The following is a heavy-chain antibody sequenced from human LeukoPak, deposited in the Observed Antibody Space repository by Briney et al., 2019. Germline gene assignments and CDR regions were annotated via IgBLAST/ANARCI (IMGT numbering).Heavy chain of an antibody. Sequence: ASVKVSCKASGYTFTGYYMHWVRQAPGQGLEWMGWINPNSGGTNYAQKFQGRVTMTRDTSITTAYMELSRLRSDDTAVYYCARAVRTAYYFDYWGQGTLVTVSS. V-gene: IGHV1-2*02. CDR1: GYTFTGYY. J-gene: IGHJ4*02. CDR2: INPNSGGT. D-gene: IGHD3-10*01. CDR3: ARAVRTAYYFDY.